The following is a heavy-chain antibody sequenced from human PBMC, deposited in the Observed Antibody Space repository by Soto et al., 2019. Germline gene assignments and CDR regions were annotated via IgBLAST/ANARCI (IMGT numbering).Heavy chain of an antibody. CDR1: GYTFTSYG. CDR3: AKNFYDGYYYYYGMDV. V-gene: IGHV1-18*04. Sequence: ASVKVSCKASGYTFTSYGISWVRQAPGQGLEWMGWISAYNGNTNYAQKLQGRVTMTTDTSTSTAYMELRSLRSDDTAVYYCAKNFYDGYYYYYGMDVWGQGTTVTVSS. J-gene: IGHJ6*02. CDR2: ISAYNGNT. D-gene: IGHD5-12*01.